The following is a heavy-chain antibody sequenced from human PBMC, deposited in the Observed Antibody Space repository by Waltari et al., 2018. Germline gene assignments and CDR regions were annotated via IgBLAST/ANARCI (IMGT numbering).Heavy chain of an antibody. V-gene: IGHV1-24*01. D-gene: IGHD6-19*01. CDR1: GSTLPDLS. CDR2: FNPEKTET. J-gene: IGHJ1*01. CDR3: ATGLGRIAVDNLYEYFHH. Sequence: QVQLEQSGAEVKRPGASLKVSCKVSGSTLPDLSIPWVRQAPGKGLEWMGGFNPEKTETIYAQRFQGRFTMTEDTSTDVAYMDLDVLTSEDTAVYYCATGLGRIAVDNLYEYFHHWGQGTLVTVSS.